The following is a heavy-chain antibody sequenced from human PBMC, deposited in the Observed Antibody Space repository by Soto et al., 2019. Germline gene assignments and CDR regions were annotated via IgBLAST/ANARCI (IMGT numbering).Heavy chain of an antibody. Sequence: PGGPLTLSCSPSCFTYIWYGMSRVRHTPGKGVEWVANKKQDGSEKYYVDSVKGRFTISRDNAKNSLYLQMNSLRAEDTAVYYCAREKRGGYYGSGSYYNRRVYYYSGMDVWGQGTTVTVSS. CDR2: KKQDGSEK. V-gene: IGHV3-7*05. CDR1: CFTYIWYG. J-gene: IGHJ6*02. CDR3: AREKRGGYYGSGSYYNRRVYYYSGMDV. D-gene: IGHD3-10*01.